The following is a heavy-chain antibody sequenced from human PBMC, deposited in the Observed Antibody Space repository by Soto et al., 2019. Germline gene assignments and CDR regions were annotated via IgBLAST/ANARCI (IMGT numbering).Heavy chain of an antibody. CDR2: ISSSSSTI. Sequence: EVQLVESGGGLVQPGGSLRLSCAASGFTFSSYSMNWVRQAPGKGLEWVSYISSSSSTIYYADSVKGRFTISRDNAKNSLCLQVNSLRDEATAVYYWARARTGGATPWGQGTLVTVSS. J-gene: IGHJ5*02. V-gene: IGHV3-48*02. D-gene: IGHD1-26*01. CDR1: GFTFSSYS. CDR3: ARARTGGATP.